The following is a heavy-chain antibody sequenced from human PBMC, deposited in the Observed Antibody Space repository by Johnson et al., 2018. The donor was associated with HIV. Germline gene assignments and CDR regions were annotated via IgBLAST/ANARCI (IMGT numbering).Heavy chain of an antibody. CDR3: TRDAKLRPLDGPDDAFDI. CDR2: IKSKTDGGTT. D-gene: IGHD2-2*03. Sequence: VQLVESGGGLVQPGRSLRLSCTASGFTFGDYAMSWVRQAPGKGLEWVGRIKSKTDGGTTDYAAPVKGRFTISRDDSKNTLYLQMNSLKTEDTAVYYCTRDAKLRPLDGPDDAFDIWGQGTMVTVSS. CDR1: GFTFGDYA. V-gene: IGHV3-15*01. J-gene: IGHJ3*02.